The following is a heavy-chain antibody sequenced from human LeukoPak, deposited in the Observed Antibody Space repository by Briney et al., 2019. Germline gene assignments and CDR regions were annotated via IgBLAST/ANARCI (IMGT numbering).Heavy chain of an antibody. Sequence: SVKVSCKASGGTFSSYAISWVRQAPGQGLEWMGGIIPIFGAANYAQKFQGRVTITTDESTSTAYMELSSLRSEDTAVYYCARRSVGAISNDAFDIWDQGTMVTVSS. J-gene: IGHJ3*02. CDR1: GGTFSSYA. V-gene: IGHV1-69*05. D-gene: IGHD1-26*01. CDR2: IIPIFGAA. CDR3: ARRSVGAISNDAFDI.